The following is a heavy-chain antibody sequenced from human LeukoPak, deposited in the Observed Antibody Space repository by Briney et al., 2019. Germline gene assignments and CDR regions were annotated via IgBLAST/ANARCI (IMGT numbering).Heavy chain of an antibody. Sequence: GGSLRLSCAASGFTFSGSAIHWVRQASAKGLEWVGRIRSRANSYATAYAASVKGRFTISRDDSKKKAYLQMNSLKTEDTAVYYCTRLPLVGATGEEADYWGQGTLVTVSS. V-gene: IGHV3-73*01. CDR2: IRSRANSYAT. CDR3: TRLPLVGATGEEADY. D-gene: IGHD1-26*01. CDR1: GFTFSGSA. J-gene: IGHJ4*02.